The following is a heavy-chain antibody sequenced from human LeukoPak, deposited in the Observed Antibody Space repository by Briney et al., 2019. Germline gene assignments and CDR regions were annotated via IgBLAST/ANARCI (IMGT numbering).Heavy chain of an antibody. CDR1: GYTFTNYG. Sequence: GASVKVSCKASGYTFTNYGITWMRQAPGQGLEWMGWINTYNGNTNYAQKLQGRVTITTDTSTSTAYMELRSLRSDDTAVFYCARDLAIWDYYGSGSYYDSFDYWGQGTLVTVSS. V-gene: IGHV1-18*01. CDR3: ARDLAIWDYYGSGSYYDSFDY. D-gene: IGHD3-10*01. CDR2: INTYNGNT. J-gene: IGHJ4*02.